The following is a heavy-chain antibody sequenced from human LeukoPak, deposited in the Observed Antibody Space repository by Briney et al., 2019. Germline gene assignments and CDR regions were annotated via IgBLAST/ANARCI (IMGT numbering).Heavy chain of an antibody. J-gene: IGHJ1*01. D-gene: IGHD6-19*01. CDR1: GLTFNNVW. Sequence: KPGGSLKLSCAASGLTFNNVWMSWVRQAPGKGLEWVGRIKSKTDGGTTDYAAPVKGRFTISRDDSQNTLYLQMNSLKTEDTAVYYCTTEDGSGWKDRYDYFQHWGQGTLVTVSS. CDR2: IKSKTDGGTT. CDR3: TTEDGSGWKDRYDYFQH. V-gene: IGHV3-15*01.